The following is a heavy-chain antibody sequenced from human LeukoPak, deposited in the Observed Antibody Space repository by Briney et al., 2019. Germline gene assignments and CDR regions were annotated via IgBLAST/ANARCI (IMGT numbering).Heavy chain of an antibody. V-gene: IGHV4-34*01. CDR2: VNHSGST. D-gene: IGHD3-3*01. CDR1: GGSISSYY. CDR3: ASRGIFGVVIKGAFDY. Sequence: ASETLSLTCTVSGGSISSYYWSWIRQPPGKGLEWIGEVNHSGSTNYNPSLKSRVTISVDTSKNQFSLKLSSVTAADTAVYYCASRGIFGVVIKGAFDYWGQGTLVTVSS. J-gene: IGHJ4*02.